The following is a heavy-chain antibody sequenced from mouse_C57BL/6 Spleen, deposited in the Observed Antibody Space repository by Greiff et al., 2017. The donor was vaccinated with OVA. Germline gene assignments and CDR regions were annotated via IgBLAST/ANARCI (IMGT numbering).Heavy chain of an antibody. CDR2: IYPGDGDT. CDR1: GYAFSSSW. Sequence: QVHVKQSGPELVKPGASVKISCKASGYAFSSSWMNWVKQRPGKGLEWIGRIYPGDGDTNYNGKFKGKATLTADESSSTAYMQLSSLTSEDSAVYFCAREAGDSGEYFDYWGQGTTLTVSS. J-gene: IGHJ2*01. V-gene: IGHV1-82*01. CDR3: AREAGDSGEYFDY.